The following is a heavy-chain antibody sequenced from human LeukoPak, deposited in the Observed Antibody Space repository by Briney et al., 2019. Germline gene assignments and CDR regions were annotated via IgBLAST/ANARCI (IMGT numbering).Heavy chain of an antibody. V-gene: IGHV4-4*09. CDR2: IYRTGPS. CDR3: AGRWRGTIDY. Sequence: SQTLSLTCTVATTYVGGFYSHCIRQPAGEVLEWNGFIYRTGPSSYNSDFQSRVTISVDKSKNQVSLKLKSVLAADTAIYYCAGRWRGTIDYWGQGTLVAVSS. J-gene: IGHJ4*02. D-gene: IGHD5-24*01. CDR1: TTYVGGFY.